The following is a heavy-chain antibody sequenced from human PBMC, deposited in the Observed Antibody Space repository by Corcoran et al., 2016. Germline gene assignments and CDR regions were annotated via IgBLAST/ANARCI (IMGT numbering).Heavy chain of an antibody. D-gene: IGHD6-19*01. Sequence: QVQLVQSGAEVKKPGSSVKVSCKASGGTFSSYAISWVRQAPGQGLEWMGGIIPIFGTAKYAQKFQGRVTMTEDESTNTDYMELSSLRSEDTAGDYCAVAGGVWAAGGFDPWGQGTLVTVSA. CDR2: IIPIFGTA. CDR1: GGTFSSYA. V-gene: IGHV1-69*01. CDR3: AVAGGVWAAGGFDP. J-gene: IGHJ5*02.